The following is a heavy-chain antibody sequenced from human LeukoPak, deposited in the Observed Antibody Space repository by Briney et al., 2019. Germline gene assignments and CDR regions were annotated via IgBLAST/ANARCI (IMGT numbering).Heavy chain of an antibody. Sequence: GGSLQISCKGSGSRFTSYWVGGVRRLPGKGLEWMGIIYPGDSDTRYSPSFQGQVPISADKSINTAYLQWSSPKASDTAMYYCVRHRSDSGSSPIDFWGQGTLVTVSS. D-gene: IGHD6-6*01. CDR3: VRHRSDSGSSPIDF. V-gene: IGHV5-51*01. J-gene: IGHJ4*02. CDR1: GSRFTSYW. CDR2: IYPGDSDT.